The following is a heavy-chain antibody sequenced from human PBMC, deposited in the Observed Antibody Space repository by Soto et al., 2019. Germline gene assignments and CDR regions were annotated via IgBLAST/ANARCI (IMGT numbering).Heavy chain of an antibody. V-gene: IGHV3-23*01. Sequence: EVQLLESGGGLVQPGGSLRLSCAASGFTFSSYAMSWVRQAPGKGLEWVSALSGSGGSTYYVDSVKGRFTISRDNFKNTLYLQMNSLRADDTAVYYCATVGYSSSWYYFDYWGQGTRVTVSS. CDR1: GFTFSSYA. CDR3: ATVGYSSSWYYFDY. CDR2: LSGSGGST. D-gene: IGHD6-13*01. J-gene: IGHJ4*02.